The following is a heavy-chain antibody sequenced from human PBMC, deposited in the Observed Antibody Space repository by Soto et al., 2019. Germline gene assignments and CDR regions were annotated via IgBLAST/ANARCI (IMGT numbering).Heavy chain of an antibody. D-gene: IGHD2-2*01. CDR1: GFTFSSYA. Sequence: QVQLVESGGGVVQPGRSLRLSCAASGFTFSSYAMHWVRQAPGKGLEWVAVISYDGSNKYYADSVKGRFTISRDNSKNTLELQMNSLSGEDTALYHCARERGVLVPAAIEGRHYCMDVRGQGTTVTVSS. V-gene: IGHV3-30-3*01. CDR2: ISYDGSNK. J-gene: IGHJ6*02. CDR3: ARERGVLVPAAIEGRHYCMDV.